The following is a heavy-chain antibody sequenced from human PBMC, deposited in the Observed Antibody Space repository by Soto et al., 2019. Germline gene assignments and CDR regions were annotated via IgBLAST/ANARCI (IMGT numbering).Heavy chain of an antibody. D-gene: IGHD2-15*01. CDR3: AHAMLYCTGGSCSTWFDS. Sequence: QITLKESGPTLVKPTQTLTLTCTFSGFSLSTHGVGVGWVRQPAGKALEWLAHIYWDDDKRYRASLNSRLTITKDTSKDQVVLTMTNMYPVDTATYYCAHAMLYCTGGSCSTWFDSWGQGTLVTVSS. CDR2: IYWDDDK. J-gene: IGHJ5*01. CDR1: GFSLSTHGVG. V-gene: IGHV2-5*02.